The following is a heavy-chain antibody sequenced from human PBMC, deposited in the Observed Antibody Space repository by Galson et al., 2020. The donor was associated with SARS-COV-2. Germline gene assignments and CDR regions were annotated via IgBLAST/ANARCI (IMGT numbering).Heavy chain of an antibody. CDR2: ISDNGGDT. V-gene: IGHV3-23*01. J-gene: IGHJ4*02. CDR3: ARDNHADY. CDR1: GFTFSSHA. Sequence: GGSLRLPCAASGFTFSSHAMNWLRQAPGKGLEWVPLISDNGGDTQYADSVKGRFTISRDNSKNTLSLQMNSLRVEDTAVYYCARDNHADYWGQGTLVTVSS.